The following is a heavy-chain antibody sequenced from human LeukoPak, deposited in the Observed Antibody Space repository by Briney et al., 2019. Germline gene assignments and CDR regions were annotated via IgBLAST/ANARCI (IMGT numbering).Heavy chain of an antibody. Sequence: PGGSLRLSCAASGFTVSSNYMSWVRQSPGKGLEWVSVVYSGGSTYYVDCVKGRFTISRDNSKNTLYLQMNSLRAEDTAVYYCATTYCSSTSCYPYYFDYWGQGTLVTVSS. CDR2: VYSGGST. D-gene: IGHD2-2*01. CDR3: ATTYCSSTSCYPYYFDY. V-gene: IGHV3-53*01. J-gene: IGHJ4*02. CDR1: GFTVSSNY.